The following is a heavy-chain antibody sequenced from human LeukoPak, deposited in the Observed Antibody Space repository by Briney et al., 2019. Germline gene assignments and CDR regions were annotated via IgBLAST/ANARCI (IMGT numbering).Heavy chain of an antibody. Sequence: GGSLRLSCAASGFTFSSYGMHWVRQAPGKGLEWVAVISYDGSNKYYADSVKGRFTISRDNSKNTLYLQMNSLRAEDTAVYYCAKYSKARIQLWEYFDYWGQGTLVTGSS. J-gene: IGHJ4*02. D-gene: IGHD5-18*01. CDR1: GFTFSSYG. V-gene: IGHV3-30*18. CDR2: ISYDGSNK. CDR3: AKYSKARIQLWEYFDY.